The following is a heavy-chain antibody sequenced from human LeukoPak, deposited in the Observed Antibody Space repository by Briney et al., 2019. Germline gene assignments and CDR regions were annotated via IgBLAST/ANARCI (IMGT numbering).Heavy chain of an antibody. J-gene: IGHJ4*02. CDR2: IYHSGST. CDR1: GHSISSYY. CDR3: ATGYSSTWYYFDY. D-gene: IGHD6-13*01. Sequence: KTSETLSLTCTVSGHSISSYYWSWIRQPPGKGLEWIGYIYHSGSTNYNPSLKSRVTISAEPSKDQFSLKLASVTAADTAVYYRATGYSSTWYYFDYWGQGSLVTVSS. V-gene: IGHV4-59*01.